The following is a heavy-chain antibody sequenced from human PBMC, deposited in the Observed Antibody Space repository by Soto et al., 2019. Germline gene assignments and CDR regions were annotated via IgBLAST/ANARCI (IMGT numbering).Heavy chain of an antibody. V-gene: IGHV1-2*02. Sequence: ASVKVSCKASGYTFTGYYMHWVRQAPGQGLEWMGWINPNSGGTNYAQKFQGRVTMTRDTSISTAYMELSRLRSDDTAVYYCARADSSTSFIYYYYGMDVWGQGTTVTVSS. CDR2: INPNSGGT. CDR3: ARADSSTSFIYYYYGMDV. D-gene: IGHD2-2*01. J-gene: IGHJ6*02. CDR1: GYTFTGYY.